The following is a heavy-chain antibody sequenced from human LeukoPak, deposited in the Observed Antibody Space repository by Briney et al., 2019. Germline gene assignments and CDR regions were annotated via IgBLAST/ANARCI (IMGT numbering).Heavy chain of an antibody. CDR2: IYYRGST. D-gene: IGHD2-15*01. Sequence: SETLSLTCTVSGGSISSYYWSWIRQPPGKGLEWIGYIYYRGSTNYNPSLKGRVTISVDTSKNQVSLKLSSVTAADTAVYYCARGSCSGGTCYVFGLWGQGTLVTVSS. V-gene: IGHV4-59*12. CDR3: ARGSCSGGTCYVFGL. CDR1: GGSISSYY. J-gene: IGHJ5*02.